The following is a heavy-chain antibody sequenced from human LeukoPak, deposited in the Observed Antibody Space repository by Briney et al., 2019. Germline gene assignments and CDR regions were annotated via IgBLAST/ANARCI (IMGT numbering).Heavy chain of an antibody. CDR2: TYHSGST. CDR1: GYFISSGYY. J-gene: IGHJ4*02. D-gene: IGHD3-10*01. Sequence: SETLSLTCTVSGYFISSGYYWGWIRQPPGKGLQWIGSTYHSGSTYYNPSLKSRVTISVDTSKNQFSLRLNSVSATDTAVYYCARDRGFGESYPGMTYFDYWGQGTLVTVSP. V-gene: IGHV4-38-2*02. CDR3: ARDRGFGESYPGMTYFDY.